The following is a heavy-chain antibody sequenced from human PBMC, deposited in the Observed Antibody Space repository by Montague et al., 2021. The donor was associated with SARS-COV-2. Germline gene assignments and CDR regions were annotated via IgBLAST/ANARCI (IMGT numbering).Heavy chain of an antibody. CDR2: VYYNGDT. J-gene: IGHJ3*01. Sequence: SETLSLTCTVSGGSTARHYWNWSCQSPGKRPEWIGYVYYNGDTKCNSSLQSRVTISIDTSENQFSLWLNSVTAADTAVYFCARGWAFDPWGQGRLVTVSS. D-gene: IGHD6-19*01. V-gene: IGHV4-59*08. CDR1: GGSTARHY. CDR3: ARGWAFDP.